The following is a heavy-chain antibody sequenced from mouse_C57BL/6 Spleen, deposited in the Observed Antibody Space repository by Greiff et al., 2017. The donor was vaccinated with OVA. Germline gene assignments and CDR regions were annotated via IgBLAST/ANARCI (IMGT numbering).Heavy chain of an antibody. CDR1: GYAFSSYW. CDR2: IYPGDGDP. D-gene: IGHD1-1*01. CDR3: SRGKDYYYGSSHWYCDV. J-gene: IGHJ1*03. V-gene: IGHV1-80*01. Sequence: QVQLQPSGAELVKPGASVKLSCKASGYAFSSYWMNWVKQRPGKGLEWIGPIYPGDGDPTYHGKLKGKVTLPADKSYSTAYMQLSSLTSEDSAVYFCSRGKDYYYGSSHWYCDVWGTGTTVTVSS.